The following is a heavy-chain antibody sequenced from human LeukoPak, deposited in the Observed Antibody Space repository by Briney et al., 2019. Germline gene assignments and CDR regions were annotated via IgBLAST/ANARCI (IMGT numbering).Heavy chain of an antibody. CDR3: ARVFYYDSSGLDY. V-gene: IGHV3-74*01. CDR1: GFTFSSYA. J-gene: IGHJ4*02. CDR2: INSDGSGT. Sequence: GGSLRLSCAASGFTFSSYAMHWVRQAPGKGLVWVSRINSDGSGTSYADSVKGRFTISRDNAKNTLYLQMNSLRAEDTAVYYCARVFYYDSSGLDYWGQGTLVTVSS. D-gene: IGHD3-22*01.